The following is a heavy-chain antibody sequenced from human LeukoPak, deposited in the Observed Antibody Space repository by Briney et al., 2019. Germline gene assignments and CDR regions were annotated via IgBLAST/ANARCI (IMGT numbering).Heavy chain of an antibody. CDR3: ARDKVIVATTGPRPYYYYGMDV. D-gene: IGHD5-12*01. J-gene: IGHJ6*02. CDR2: IYYSGST. CDR1: GGSISGYY. V-gene: IGHV4-59*01. Sequence: SETLSLTCSVSGGSISGYYWSWIRQPPGKGLEWIGHIYYSGSTNYNPSLKSRVTISVDTSKNQFSLKLSSVTAADTAVYYCARDKVIVATTGPRPYYYYGMDVWGQGTTVTVSS.